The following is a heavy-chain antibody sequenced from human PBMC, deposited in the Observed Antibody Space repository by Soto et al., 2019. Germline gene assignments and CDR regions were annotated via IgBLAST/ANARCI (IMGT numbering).Heavy chain of an antibody. J-gene: IGHJ3*02. CDR2: IIPIFGTA. CDR3: ARDYCSSTSCYDNHAFDI. CDR1: GGTFSSYA. Sequence: AASVKVSCKASGGTFSSYAISWVRQAPGQGLEWMGGIIPIFGTANYAQKFQGRVTITADESTSTAYMELSSLRSEDTAVYYCARDYCSSTSCYDNHAFDIWGQGTMVTVSS. V-gene: IGHV1-69*13. D-gene: IGHD2-2*01.